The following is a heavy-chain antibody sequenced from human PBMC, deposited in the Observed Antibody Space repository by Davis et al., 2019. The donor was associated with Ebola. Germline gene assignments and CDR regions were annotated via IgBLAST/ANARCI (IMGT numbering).Heavy chain of an antibody. Sequence: MPSETLSLTCTVSGGSISSYYWTWIRQPPGKGLEWIGNIYFGGSTKYDPSLKSRVTISVDTSKNHFSLKLSSVTAADTAVYYCARLGEYCSGGSCYSGLDYWGQGTLVTVSS. J-gene: IGHJ4*02. V-gene: IGHV4-59*08. CDR3: ARLGEYCSGGSCYSGLDY. CDR2: IYFGGST. CDR1: GGSISSYY. D-gene: IGHD2-15*01.